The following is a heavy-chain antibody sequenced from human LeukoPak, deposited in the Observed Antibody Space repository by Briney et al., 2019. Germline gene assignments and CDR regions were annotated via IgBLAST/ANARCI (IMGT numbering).Heavy chain of an antibody. CDR3: ARDLSIAAAGIDY. V-gene: IGHV1-2*02. J-gene: IGHJ4*02. D-gene: IGHD6-13*01. Sequence: ASVKVSRKASGYTFTTYDINWVRQAPGQGLEWMGWINPNSGGTNYAQKFQGRVTMTRDTSISTAYMELSRLRSDDTAVYYCARDLSIAAAGIDYWGQGTLVTVSS. CDR1: GYTFTTYD. CDR2: INPNSGGT.